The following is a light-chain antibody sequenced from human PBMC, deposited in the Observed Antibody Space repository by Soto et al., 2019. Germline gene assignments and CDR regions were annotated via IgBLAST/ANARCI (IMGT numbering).Light chain of an antibody. J-gene: IGKJ1*01. CDR3: QQYGSSPIN. CDR2: GAS. V-gene: IGKV3-20*01. Sequence: EIVLTQSPVTLSLSPGERATLSCSASQSVSSSYLAWYQQKPGQAPRLLIYGASSRATGIPDRFSGSGSGTDFTLTISRLEPEDFAVYYCQQYGSSPINFGQGTKVDIK. CDR1: QSVSSSY.